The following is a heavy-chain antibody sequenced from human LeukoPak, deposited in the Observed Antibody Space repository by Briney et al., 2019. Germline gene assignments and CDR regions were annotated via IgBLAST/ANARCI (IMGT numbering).Heavy chain of an antibody. CDR1: GFTFSSYG. Sequence: PGESLRLSCAASGFTFSSYGMHWVRQAPGKGLEWVAVISYDGSNKYYADSVKGRFTISRDNSKNTLYLQMNSLRAEDTAVYYCARGTSWISPDWYMDVWGEGTTVTVSS. CDR2: ISYDGSNK. J-gene: IGHJ6*03. CDR3: ARGTSWISPDWYMDV. V-gene: IGHV3-30*03. D-gene: IGHD1-14*01.